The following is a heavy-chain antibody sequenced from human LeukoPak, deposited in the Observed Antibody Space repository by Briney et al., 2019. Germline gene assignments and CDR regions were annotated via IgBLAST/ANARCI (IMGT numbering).Heavy chain of an antibody. CDR3: ARDLRGGYCSSTSCYGVDP. Sequence: ASVKVSCKASGYTFTGYYMHWVRQAPGQGLEWMGWINPNSGGTNYAQKFQGRVTMTRDTSISTAYMELSRLRSDDTAVYYCARDLRGGYCSSTSCYGVDPWGQGTLVTVSS. CDR1: GYTFTGYY. D-gene: IGHD2-2*01. J-gene: IGHJ5*02. V-gene: IGHV1-2*02. CDR2: INPNSGGT.